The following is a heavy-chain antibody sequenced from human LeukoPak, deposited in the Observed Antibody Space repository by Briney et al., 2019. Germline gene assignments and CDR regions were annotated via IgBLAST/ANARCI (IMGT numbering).Heavy chain of an antibody. CDR2: IKQDGSEE. J-gene: IGHJ6*02. CDR1: GFSFSDYW. CDR3: TTYKNWVAGDV. D-gene: IGHD7-27*01. Sequence: GGSLRLSCAASGFSFSDYWMSLVRQAPGKGPEWVATIKQDGSEEHYVDSVKGRFTVSRDNARNSLFLQMNSLRVEDTAVYYCTTYKNWVAGDVWGQGTTVSVSS. V-gene: IGHV3-7*01.